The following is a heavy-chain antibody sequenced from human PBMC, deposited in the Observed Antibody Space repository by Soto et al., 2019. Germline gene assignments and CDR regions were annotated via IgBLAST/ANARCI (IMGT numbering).Heavy chain of an antibody. Sequence: QVQLQESGPGLVKPSETVSLTCTVSGGSFSSSGYYWSWIRQRPGKGLEWIGYIHNSGNTYYNPYLKNRVIISLDRSENQLSLRLISVSAAETAVYYCARETGSGWPDIDSWGQGALVTVSS. CDR1: GGSFSSSGYY. CDR3: ARETGSGWPDIDS. J-gene: IGHJ5*01. D-gene: IGHD6-19*01. CDR2: IHNSGNT. V-gene: IGHV4-31*03.